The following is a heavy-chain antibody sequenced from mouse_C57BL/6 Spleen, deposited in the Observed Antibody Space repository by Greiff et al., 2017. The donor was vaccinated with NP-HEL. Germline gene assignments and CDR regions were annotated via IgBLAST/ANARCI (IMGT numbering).Heavy chain of an antibody. CDR3: ARVGYYWYFDV. CDR1: GYAFSSYW. D-gene: IGHD2-2*01. Sequence: VQLQQSGAELVKPGASVKISCKASGYAFSSYWMNWVKQRPGKGLEWNGQIYPGDGDTNYNGKFKGKATLTADKSSSTAYMQLSSLTSEDSAVYFCARVGYYWYFDVWGTGTTVTVSS. CDR2: IYPGDGDT. J-gene: IGHJ1*03. V-gene: IGHV1-80*01.